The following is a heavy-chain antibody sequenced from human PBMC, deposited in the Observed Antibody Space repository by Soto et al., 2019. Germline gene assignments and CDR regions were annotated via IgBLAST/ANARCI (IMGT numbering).Heavy chain of an antibody. J-gene: IGHJ6*02. Sequence: EVQLVESGGGLVQPGGSLRLSCAASGFTFSSYDMHWVRQATGKGLEWVSAIGTAGDTYYPGSVKGRFTISRENAKNSLYLQMNSRRAEDTAVYYCARKGRKNSYSSGMDVWAKGPRSPSP. CDR3: ARKGRKNSYSSGMDV. CDR2: IGTAGDT. V-gene: IGHV3-13*01. CDR1: GFTFSSYD.